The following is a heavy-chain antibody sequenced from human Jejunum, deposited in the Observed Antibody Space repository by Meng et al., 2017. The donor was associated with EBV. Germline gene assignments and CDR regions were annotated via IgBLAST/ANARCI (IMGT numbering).Heavy chain of an antibody. CDR3: SRDLRGPFDY. J-gene: IGHJ4*02. Sequence: VQLWGGGGGLVQPGGSLRLSCVGSGYTFSNYWMHWVRQTPGKGLVWVSRINEDGTHTDYADSVKGRFTISRDNAKNTLTLQMNSLRVEDTAVYYCSRDLRGPFDYWGQGTLVTVSS. CDR2: INEDGTHT. CDR1: GYTFSNYW. V-gene: IGHV3-74*01. D-gene: IGHD3-16*01.